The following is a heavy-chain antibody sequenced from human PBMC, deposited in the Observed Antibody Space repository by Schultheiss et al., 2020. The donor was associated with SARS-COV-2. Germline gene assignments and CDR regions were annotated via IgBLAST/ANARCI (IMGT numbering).Heavy chain of an antibody. CDR1: RFTFSTYA. CDR3: ARDLYSRTRGTVTTGGIDN. J-gene: IGHJ4*02. Sequence: GGSLRLSCAASRFTFSTYAMSWVRQAPGKGLEWVSAISGSGGSTYYADSVKGRFTISRDNAKNMVYLQMNSLRPDDTAVYYCARDLYSRTRGTVTTGGIDNWGQGTPVTVAS. CDR2: ISGSGGST. V-gene: IGHV3-23*01. D-gene: IGHD4-17*01.